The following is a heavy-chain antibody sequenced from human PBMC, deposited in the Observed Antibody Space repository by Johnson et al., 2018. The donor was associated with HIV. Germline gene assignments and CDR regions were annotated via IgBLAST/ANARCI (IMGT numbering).Heavy chain of an antibody. CDR3: ARECGGDCSDAFDI. CDR1: GFTFDEYA. J-gene: IGHJ3*02. CDR2: INWNGAIT. V-gene: IGHV3-20*04. Sequence: VQLVESGGGVVRPGGSLRLSCAASGFTFDEYAMTWVRQVPGKGLEWVSGINWNGAITGYADSVKGRFTISRDNAKNSLYLQMNSLRAEDTALYYCARECGGDCSDAFDIWGQGTMVTVSS. D-gene: IGHD2-21*02.